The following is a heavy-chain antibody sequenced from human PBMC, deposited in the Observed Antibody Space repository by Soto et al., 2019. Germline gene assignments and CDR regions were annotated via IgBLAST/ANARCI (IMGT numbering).Heavy chain of an antibody. CDR2: INPSGGST. J-gene: IGHJ4*02. Sequence: SVKGSCNASGYTFTSYYMYWVREAPVQGLEWMGIINPSGGSTSYSQKFQGRVTMTRDRSTSTVYMELSRLRSEDTAVYYCARDLLAAYSYGGHGGYWGQGTLVTVSS. V-gene: IGHV1-46*01. CDR1: GYTFTSYY. CDR3: ARDLLAAYSYGGHGGY. D-gene: IGHD5-18*01.